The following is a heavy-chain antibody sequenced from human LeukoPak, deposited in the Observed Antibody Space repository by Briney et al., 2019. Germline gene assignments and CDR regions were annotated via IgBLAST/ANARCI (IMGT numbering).Heavy chain of an antibody. CDR1: GGSISSGGYS. D-gene: IGHD3-3*01. J-gene: IGHJ6*02. Sequence: SETLSLTCAVSGGSISSGGYSWSWIRQPPGKGLEWIGYIYYSGSTNYNPSLKSRVTISVDTSKNQFSLKLSSVTAADTAVYYCARDQFWSGYYHYYGMDVWGQGTTVTVSS. CDR2: IYYSGST. CDR3: ARDQFWSGYYHYYGMDV. V-gene: IGHV4-61*08.